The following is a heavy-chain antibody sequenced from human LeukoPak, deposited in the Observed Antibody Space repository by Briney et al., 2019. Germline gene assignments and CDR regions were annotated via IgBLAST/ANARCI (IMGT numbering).Heavy chain of an antibody. Sequence: SVKVSCKASGGTFSSYAISWVRQAPGQGLEWMGGIIPIFGTANYAQKFQGRVTITTDESTSTAYMELSSLRSEDTAVYYCARDLRDFWSGYGWFDPWGQGTLVTVSS. CDR2: IIPIFGTA. V-gene: IGHV1-69*05. CDR3: ARDLRDFWSGYGWFDP. D-gene: IGHD3-3*01. J-gene: IGHJ5*02. CDR1: GGTFSSYA.